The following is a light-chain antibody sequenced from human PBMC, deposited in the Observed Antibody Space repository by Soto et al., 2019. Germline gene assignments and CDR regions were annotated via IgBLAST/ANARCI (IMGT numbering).Light chain of an antibody. CDR2: AAS. V-gene: IGKV1-9*01. Sequence: DIQLTQSPSFLSASVGDRVTITCRASQDINTYLAWYQQKPGKAPKLLIFAASTLQNRVPSRFSGSGSGTELTVTITSLQPEDFATYYCQQRKSYPITFGQGTRLEIK. CDR1: QDINTY. J-gene: IGKJ5*01. CDR3: QQRKSYPIT.